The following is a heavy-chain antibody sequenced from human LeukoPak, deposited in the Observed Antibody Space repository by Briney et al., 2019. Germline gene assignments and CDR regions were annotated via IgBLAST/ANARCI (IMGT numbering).Heavy chain of an antibody. CDR3: AREDNSGDYSFDH. D-gene: IGHD3-22*01. J-gene: IGHJ4*02. CDR2: INPNNGGT. Sequence: SVTVSCQASGYTFTDYFIHWLRQPAGEELDWMGWINPNNGGTDYARKFEGRVTMSRDTSISSAYMYVRSLRSDDTAIYYCAREDNSGDYSFDHWGEGAPVTVSS. V-gene: IGHV1-2*02. CDR1: GYTFTDYF.